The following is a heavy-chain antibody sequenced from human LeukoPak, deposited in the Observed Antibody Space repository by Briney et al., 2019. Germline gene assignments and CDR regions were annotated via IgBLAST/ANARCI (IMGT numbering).Heavy chain of an antibody. D-gene: IGHD3-22*01. V-gene: IGHV1-2*02. CDR1: GYTFTGYY. J-gene: IGHJ4*02. Sequence: VASVKVSCKASGYTFTGYYMHWVRQAPGQGLEWMGWINPNSGGTNYAQKFQGRVTMTRDTSISTAYMELSRLRSDDTAVYYCARGTDSSGYYYRTLDYWGQGTLVTVSS. CDR3: ARGTDSSGYYYRTLDY. CDR2: INPNSGGT.